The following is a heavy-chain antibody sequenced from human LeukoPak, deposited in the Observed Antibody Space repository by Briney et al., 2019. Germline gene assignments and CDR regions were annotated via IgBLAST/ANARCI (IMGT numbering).Heavy chain of an antibody. J-gene: IGHJ4*02. CDR3: AKDPYYYDSSGYYPN. CDR2: ISGSGGST. V-gene: IGHV3-23*01. D-gene: IGHD3-22*01. CDR1: GFTFSSYA. Sequence: GGSLSLSCAASGFTFSSYAMSWVRQAPGKGLEWVSAISGSGGSTYYADSVKGRFTISRDNSKNTLYLQMNSLRAEDTAVYYCAKDPYYYDSSGYYPNWGQGTLVTVSS.